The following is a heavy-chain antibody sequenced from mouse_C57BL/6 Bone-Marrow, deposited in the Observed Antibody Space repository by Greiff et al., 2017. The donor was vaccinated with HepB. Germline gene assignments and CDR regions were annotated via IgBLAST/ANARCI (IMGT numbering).Heavy chain of an antibody. V-gene: IGHV1-82*01. Sequence: QVQLQQSGPELVKPGASVKISCKASGYAFSSSWMNWVKQRPGKGLEWIGRIYPGDGDTKYNGKFKGKATLTADKASSTAYMQLSSLTSEDSAVYFCARGKIIYDGDYDYAMDYWGQGTSVTVSS. CDR2: IYPGDGDT. CDR3: ARGKIIYDGDYDYAMDY. D-gene: IGHD2-3*01. J-gene: IGHJ4*01. CDR1: GYAFSSSW.